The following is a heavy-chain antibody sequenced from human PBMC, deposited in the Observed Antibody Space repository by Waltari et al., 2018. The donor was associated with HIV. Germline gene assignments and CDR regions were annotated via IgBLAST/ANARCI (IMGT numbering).Heavy chain of an antibody. V-gene: IGHV1-2*02. J-gene: IGHJ3*02. CDR3: VRQMTFYDAFDI. CDR2: VYPNTGDT. Sequence: QVQLLQSGAEVKKPGASVKVSCKASGYTFTAYYLHWVRQAPGQGLEWRGWVYPNTGDTNYAQKFQGRVTMARDASIRTVSMELSRLRSDDTAVYYCVRQMTFYDAFDIWGQGTLVTVSA. CDR1: GYTFTAYY.